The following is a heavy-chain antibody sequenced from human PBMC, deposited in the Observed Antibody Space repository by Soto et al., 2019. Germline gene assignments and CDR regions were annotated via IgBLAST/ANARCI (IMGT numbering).Heavy chain of an antibody. CDR1: GFTLSSYA. CDR2: ISGSGGNT. Sequence: EVQLLESGGGLVQPGGSLRVSCTASGFTLSSYAMSWVRQAPGKGLEWVSAISGSGGNTYYADSVKGRFTISRDNSKNTLDLQMGSLRAENTATYYSAKEDDTIFGVVTHFYYWGQGTLVTASS. D-gene: IGHD3-3*01. J-gene: IGHJ4*02. V-gene: IGHV3-23*01. CDR3: AKEDDTIFGVVTHFYY.